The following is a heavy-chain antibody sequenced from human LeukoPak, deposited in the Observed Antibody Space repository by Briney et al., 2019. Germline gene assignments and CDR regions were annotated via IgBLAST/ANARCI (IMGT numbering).Heavy chain of an antibody. D-gene: IGHD4-11*01. J-gene: IGHJ5*02. CDR3: AKHYSRKFDP. CDR2: ISGSGDNT. Sequence: GGSLRLSCAASGFTFSSYAMNWVRQAPGKGLEWVSGISGSGDNTYYADSVKGRFTISRDSSKNTLYLQMNSLRAEDTAVYYCAKHYSRKFDPWGQGTLATVSS. V-gene: IGHV3-23*01. CDR1: GFTFSSYA.